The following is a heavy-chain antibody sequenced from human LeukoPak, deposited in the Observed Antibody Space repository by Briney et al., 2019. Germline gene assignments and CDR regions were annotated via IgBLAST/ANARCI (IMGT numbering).Heavy chain of an antibody. CDR1: GYMVSDYY. V-gene: IGHV1-2*02. Sequence: ASVTVSCKTSGYMVSDYYMHWVRQAPGQGLEWMGWINANSGDTKYAQKFQGRVTMTRDTSISTAYMELSRLRSDDTAMYYCAREISGYSDYWGQGTLVTVSS. D-gene: IGHD3-22*01. CDR2: INANSGDT. J-gene: IGHJ4*02. CDR3: AREISGYSDY.